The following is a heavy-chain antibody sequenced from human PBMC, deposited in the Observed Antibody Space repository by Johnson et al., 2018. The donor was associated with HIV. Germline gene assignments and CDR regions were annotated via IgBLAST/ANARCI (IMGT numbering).Heavy chain of an antibody. D-gene: IGHD2-15*01. CDR3: ARSKDCSVGTCPDAFDI. Sequence: VQLVESGGGLIQPGGSLRLSCAASGFTVSSNYMNWVRQAPGKGLEWVSTIGTAGDTYYAGSVKGRFTISRDNAKNSLYLQMNSLRAEDTAVYYCARSKDCSVGTCPDAFDIWGQGTLVMVSS. CDR1: GFTVSSNY. J-gene: IGHJ3*02. CDR2: IGTAGDT. V-gene: IGHV3-53*01.